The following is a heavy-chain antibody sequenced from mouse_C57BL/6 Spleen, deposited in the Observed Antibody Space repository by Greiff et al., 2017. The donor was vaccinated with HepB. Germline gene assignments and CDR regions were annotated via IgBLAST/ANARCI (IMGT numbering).Heavy chain of an antibody. Sequence: EVQLQQSGPELVKPGASVKMSCKASGYTFTDYNMHWVKQSHGKSLEWIGYINPNNGGTSYNQKFKGKATLTVNKSSNTAYMELRSLTSEDSAVYSCASPTGTAWFAYWGQGTLVTVSA. V-gene: IGHV1-22*01. CDR2: INPNNGGT. J-gene: IGHJ3*01. D-gene: IGHD4-1*02. CDR1: GYTFTDYN. CDR3: ASPTGTAWFAY.